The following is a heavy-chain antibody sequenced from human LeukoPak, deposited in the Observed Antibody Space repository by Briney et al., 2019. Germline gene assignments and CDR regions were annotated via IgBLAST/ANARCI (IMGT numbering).Heavy chain of an antibody. CDR2: INTNTGNP. CDR1: GGTFSSYA. V-gene: IGHV7-4-1*02. J-gene: IGHJ5*02. CDR3: ARDPYTSSSWYRGRANNWFDP. Sequence: ASVKVSCKASGGTFSSYAISWVRQAPGQGLEWMGRINTNTGNPTYAQGFTGRFVFSLDTSVSTAYLQISSLKADDTAVYYCARDPYTSSSWYRGRANNWFDPWGQGTLVTVSS. D-gene: IGHD6-13*01.